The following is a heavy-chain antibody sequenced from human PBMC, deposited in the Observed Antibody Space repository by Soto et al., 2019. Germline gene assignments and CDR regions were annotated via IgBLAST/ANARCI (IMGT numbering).Heavy chain of an antibody. CDR2: ISGRGDST. CDR1: GFTLRTYA. CDR3: AKYRPYDRSEGVDY. J-gene: IGHJ4*02. D-gene: IGHD3-22*01. V-gene: IGHV3-23*01. Sequence: EVQLLESGGGLIQPGGSLRLSCAASGFTLRTYAMTWVRQAPGRGLEWVSTISGRGDSTYYADSVKSRFTISRDNSNNTLYLQMISLSGDDRAVYYCAKYRPYDRSEGVDYGGQVTLVTVSS.